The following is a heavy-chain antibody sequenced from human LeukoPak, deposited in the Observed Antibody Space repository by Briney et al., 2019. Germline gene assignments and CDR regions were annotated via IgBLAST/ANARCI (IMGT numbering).Heavy chain of an antibody. CDR2: IIPILGIA. V-gene: IGHV1-69*04. J-gene: IGHJ3*02. Sequence: SVKVSCKASGGTFSSYAISWVRQAPGQGLEWMGRIIPILGIANYAQKFQGRVTITADKSTSTAYMELSSLRSEDTAVYYCAGTYCGGDCYPSSPDAFDIWGQGTMVTVSS. D-gene: IGHD2-21*02. CDR3: AGTYCGGDCYPSSPDAFDI. CDR1: GGTFSSYA.